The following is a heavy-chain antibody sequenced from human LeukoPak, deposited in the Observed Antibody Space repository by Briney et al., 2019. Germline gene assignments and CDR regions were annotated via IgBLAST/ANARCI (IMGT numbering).Heavy chain of an antibody. D-gene: IGHD2-2*02. CDR3: ATYRGYCSSTSCYIRPYYYYGMDV. Sequence: GSLRLSCAASGFTFSSYAMSWVRQAPGKGLEWIGEINHSGSTNYNPSLKSRVTISVDTSKNQFSLKLSSVTAADTAVYYCATYRGYCSSTSCYIRPYYYYGMDVWGQGTTVTVSS. V-gene: IGHV4-34*08. CDR2: INHSGST. CDR1: GFTFSSYA. J-gene: IGHJ6*02.